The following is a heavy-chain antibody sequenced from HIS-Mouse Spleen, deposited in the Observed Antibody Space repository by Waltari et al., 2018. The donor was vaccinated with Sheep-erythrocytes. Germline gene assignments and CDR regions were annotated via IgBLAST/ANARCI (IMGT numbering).Heavy chain of an antibody. CDR3: ASQPNWGYCYFDL. V-gene: IGHV4-38-2*02. CDR1: GYSISSGYY. D-gene: IGHD7-27*01. Sequence: QVQLQESGPGLVKPSETLSLTCTVSGYSISSGYYWGWIRQPPGKGLEWIGSISHSGATYYNPSLKSRVTISVDTSKNQFSLKLSSVTAADTAVYYCASQPNWGYCYFDLWGRGTLVTVSS. CDR2: ISHSGAT. J-gene: IGHJ2*01.